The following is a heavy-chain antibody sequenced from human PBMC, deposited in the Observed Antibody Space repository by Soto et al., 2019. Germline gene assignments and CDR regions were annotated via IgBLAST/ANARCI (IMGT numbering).Heavy chain of an antibody. V-gene: IGHV3-74*01. CDR2: INSDGSST. Sequence: EVQLVESGGGLVQPGGSLRLSCAASGFTFSSYWMHWVRQAPGKGLVWVSRINSDGSSTSYADSVKGRLTISRDNAKNRLYLEVNSVRVDDTAVYYCARVRHQGLVDVNPYYFDYWGQGTLVTVSS. J-gene: IGHJ4*02. D-gene: IGHD6-19*01. CDR3: ARVRHQGLVDVNPYYFDY. CDR1: GFTFSSYW.